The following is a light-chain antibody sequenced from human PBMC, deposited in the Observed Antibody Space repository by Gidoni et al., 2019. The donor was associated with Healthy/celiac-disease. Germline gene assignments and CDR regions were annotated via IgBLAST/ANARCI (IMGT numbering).Light chain of an antibody. J-gene: IGKJ1*01. Sequence: DIQMTQSPSSVSASVGDRVPITCRASPGISSWLAWCQQKPGTAPKLLIYAPYRLQSRVPSKFSGSGSGTDVTLTNSSREPEEFATDYCQQANSFPPWTFGQGTKVEIK. CDR1: PGISSW. CDR3: QQANSFPPWT. V-gene: IGKV1-12*01. CDR2: APY.